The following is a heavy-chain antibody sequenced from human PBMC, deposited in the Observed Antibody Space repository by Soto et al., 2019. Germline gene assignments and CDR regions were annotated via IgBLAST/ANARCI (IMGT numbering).Heavy chain of an antibody. J-gene: IGHJ6*02. Sequence: PGESLKISCKGSGYSFTSYWISWVRQMPGKGLEWMGRIDPSDSYTNYSPSFQGHVTISADKSISTAYLQWSSLKASDTAMYYCARWGLARGIVVVPAAIPYYGMDVWGQGTTVTVSS. CDR3: ARWGLARGIVVVPAAIPYYGMDV. CDR2: IDPSDSYT. V-gene: IGHV5-10-1*01. D-gene: IGHD2-2*02. CDR1: GYSFTSYW.